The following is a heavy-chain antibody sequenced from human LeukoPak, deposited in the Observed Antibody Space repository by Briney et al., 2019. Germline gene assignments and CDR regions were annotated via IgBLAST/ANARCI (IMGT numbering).Heavy chain of an antibody. CDR2: INSDGSST. V-gene: IGHV3-74*01. CDR1: GFTFSSYW. CDR3: ARDQPLRLRQLYYYYMDV. Sequence: GGSLRLSCAASGFTFSSYWMHWVRQAPRKGLVWVSRINSDGSSTSYADSVKGRFTISRDNAKNTLYLQMNSLRAEDTAVYYCARDQPLRLRQLYYYYMDVWGKGTTVTVSS. D-gene: IGHD6-25*01. J-gene: IGHJ6*03.